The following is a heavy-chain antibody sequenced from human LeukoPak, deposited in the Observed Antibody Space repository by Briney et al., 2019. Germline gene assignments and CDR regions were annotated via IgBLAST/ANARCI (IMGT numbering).Heavy chain of an antibody. V-gene: IGHV3-23*01. J-gene: IGHJ4*02. D-gene: IGHD4-17*01. CDR2: IRGSGDDST. CDR3: ANRVGLRYYYFDY. Sequence: GGPLRLSCTASGFAMSWVRQAPPTGLEWVASIRGSGDDSTYYADSVKGRFIISRDHFKNTLYLQMDSLRAEDSAVYYCANRVGLRYYYFDYWGQGTLVTVSS. CDR1: GFA.